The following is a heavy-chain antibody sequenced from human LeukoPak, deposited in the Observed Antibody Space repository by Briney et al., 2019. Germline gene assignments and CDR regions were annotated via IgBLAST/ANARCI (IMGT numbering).Heavy chain of an antibody. CDR1: GYTFTSYY. CDR2: INPSGGST. CDR3: ARDKYSSSWYNWFDP. D-gene: IGHD6-13*01. V-gene: IGHV1-46*01. J-gene: IGHJ5*02. Sequence: ASVKVSCKASGYTFTSYYMHWVRQAPRQGLEWMGIINPSGGSTSYAQKFQGRVTMTRDMSTSTVYMELSSLRSDDTAVYYCARDKYSSSWYNWFDPWGQGTLVTVSS.